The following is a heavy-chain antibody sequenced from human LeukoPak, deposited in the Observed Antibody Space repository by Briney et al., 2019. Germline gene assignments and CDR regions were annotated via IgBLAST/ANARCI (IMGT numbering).Heavy chain of an antibody. CDR1: GFAFKTYS. Sequence: GGSLRLSCAASGFAFKTYSMNWVRQTPGKGLEWISFISSSSSTIYYADSVKGRFTISKDNAKNSLYLQMNSLRAEDTAVYYCARGSTYYDSSGQVPFDYWGQGTLVTVSS. CDR3: ARGSTYYDSSGQVPFDY. CDR2: ISSSSSTI. D-gene: IGHD3-22*01. V-gene: IGHV3-48*01. J-gene: IGHJ4*02.